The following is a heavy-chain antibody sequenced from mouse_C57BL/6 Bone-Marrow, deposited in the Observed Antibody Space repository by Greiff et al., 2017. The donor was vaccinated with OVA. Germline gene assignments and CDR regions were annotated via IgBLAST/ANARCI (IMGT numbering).Heavy chain of an antibody. J-gene: IGHJ2*01. CDR1: GYTFTDYY. Sequence: EVQLQQSGPELVKPGASVKISCKASGYTFTDYYMNWVKQSHGKSLEWIGDINPNNGGTSYNQKFKGKATLTVDKSSSTAYMELRSLTSEDSAVYYCARNYYGGGFDYWGQGTTLTVSS. CDR2: INPNNGGT. V-gene: IGHV1-26*01. CDR3: ARNYYGGGFDY. D-gene: IGHD1-1*01.